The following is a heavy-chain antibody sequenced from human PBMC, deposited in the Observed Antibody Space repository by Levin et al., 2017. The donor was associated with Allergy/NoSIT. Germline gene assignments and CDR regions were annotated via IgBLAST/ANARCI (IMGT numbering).Heavy chain of an antibody. V-gene: IGHV2-70*01. D-gene: IGHD3-10*01. Sequence: SGPTLVKPTQTLTLTCTLSGFSLSTSGVSVGWIRQPPGKALEWLALIDWDDDKYYSTSLKTRLTISKDTSKNQVVLTVTNRDDVNTATYYCARVVLGVIPAFDLWVQGSMVIVSS. CDR2: IDWDDDK. CDR1: GFSLSTSGVS. CDR3: ARVVLGVIPAFDL. J-gene: IGHJ3*01.